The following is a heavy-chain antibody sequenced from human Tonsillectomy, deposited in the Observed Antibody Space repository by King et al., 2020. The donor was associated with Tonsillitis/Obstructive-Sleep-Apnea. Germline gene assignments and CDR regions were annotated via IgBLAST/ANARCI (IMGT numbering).Heavy chain of an antibody. V-gene: IGHV3-30*01. CDR3: ARETNQGSSSGSPDY. CDR2: ILYDGINK. CDR1: GFTFSNYA. J-gene: IGHJ4*02. D-gene: IGHD6-6*01. Sequence: VQLVESGGGVVQPGRSLRLSCAASGFTFSNYAMHWVRQAPGKGLDWVAVILYDGINKSYADSVKGRFTISRESSKNTLYLQMNSLRDEDTAVYYCARETNQGSSSGSPDYWGQGTLVTVSS.